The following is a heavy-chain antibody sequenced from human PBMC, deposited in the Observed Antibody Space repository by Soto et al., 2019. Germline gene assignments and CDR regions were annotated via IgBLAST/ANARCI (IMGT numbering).Heavy chain of an antibody. CDR3: ARDDGGGGYYSALEY. J-gene: IGHJ4*02. CDR2: ISYDGTNK. Sequence: QVQLVESGGGVVQPGRSLRLSCAASGFSFSNYAMHWVRQAPGTGLEWVALISYDGTNKQYADSVKGRFTISRDSSMKTVYLHVNSLRADDTAIYYCARDDGGGGYYSALEYWGRGTLVTVSS. D-gene: IGHD3-22*01. V-gene: IGHV3-30-3*01. CDR1: GFSFSNYA.